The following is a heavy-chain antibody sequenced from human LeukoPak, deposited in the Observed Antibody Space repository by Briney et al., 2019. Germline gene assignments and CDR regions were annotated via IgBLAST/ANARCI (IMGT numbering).Heavy chain of an antibody. Sequence: GGSLRLSCAASGFTVSSNYMSWVRQAPGKGLEWVSVIYIGGTTYYADSVKGRFTISRDNSKNTLYLQMNSLRAEDTAVYYCARRTVTTGPPYYYYYYYMDVWGKGTTVTVSS. CDR3: ARRTVTTGPPYYYYYYYMDV. V-gene: IGHV3-53*01. CDR1: GFTVSSNY. D-gene: IGHD4-17*01. CDR2: IYIGGTT. J-gene: IGHJ6*03.